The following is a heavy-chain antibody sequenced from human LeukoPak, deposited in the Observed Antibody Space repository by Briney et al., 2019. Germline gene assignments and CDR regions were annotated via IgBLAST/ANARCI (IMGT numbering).Heavy chain of an antibody. D-gene: IGHD2-15*01. V-gene: IGHV3-20*04. CDR1: GFTFGDYG. Sequence: GGSLRLSCAASGFTFGDYGMSWVRQAPGKGLEWVSGINWNGGSTGYTDSVKGRFTISRDNAKNSLYLQMNSLRAEDTALYYCAREYEIGYCSGGSCYSGYWGQGTLVTVSS. CDR3: AREYEIGYCSGGSCYSGY. J-gene: IGHJ4*02. CDR2: INWNGGST.